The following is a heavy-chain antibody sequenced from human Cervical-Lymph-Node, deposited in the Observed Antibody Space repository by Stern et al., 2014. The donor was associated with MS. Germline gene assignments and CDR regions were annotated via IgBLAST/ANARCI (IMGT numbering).Heavy chain of an antibody. D-gene: IGHD5-12*01. J-gene: IGHJ4*02. Sequence: VQLVESGAEVKKPGSSVKVSCRASGGTFGSFAVNWVRQAPGQGLEWMGGISPIFGTANSAQRFQGRVTITADESTTTAYMELNSLTSDDTAVYFCTREAIGHSGTFDFWGQGTLVTVSS. V-gene: IGHV1-69*01. CDR2: ISPIFGTA. CDR1: GGTFGSFA. CDR3: TREAIGHSGTFDF.